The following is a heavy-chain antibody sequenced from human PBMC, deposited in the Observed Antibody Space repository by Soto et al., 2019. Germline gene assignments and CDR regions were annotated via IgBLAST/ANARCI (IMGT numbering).Heavy chain of an antibody. CDR1: GFTFSSYS. J-gene: IGHJ4*02. D-gene: IGHD2-21*01. CDR3: ARVERAYCGGDCYDY. Sequence: EVQLVESGGGLVKPGGSLRLSCAASGFTFSSYSMNWVRQAPGKGLEWVASISSSSSYIYYADSGKGRFTISRDNAKNSLDLQMHSLRAEDTAVYYCARVERAYCGGDCYDYWGQGTLVTVSS. V-gene: IGHV3-21*01. CDR2: ISSSSSYI.